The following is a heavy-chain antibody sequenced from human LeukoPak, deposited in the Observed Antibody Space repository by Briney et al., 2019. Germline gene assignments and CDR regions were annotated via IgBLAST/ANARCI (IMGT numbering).Heavy chain of an antibody. D-gene: IGHD3-22*01. V-gene: IGHV3-33*08. CDR2: IWSDGSNK. CDR1: GFNFSSYG. CDR3: ARGYYAGRGHHFEY. J-gene: IGHJ4*02. Sequence: GGSLRLSCAASGFNFSSYGMHWVRQAPGKGLEWVTVIWSDGSNKYYADSVKGRFTISRDNSKNTLYLQMNSLRAEDTAAYYCARGYYAGRGHHFEYWGQGTLVTVFS.